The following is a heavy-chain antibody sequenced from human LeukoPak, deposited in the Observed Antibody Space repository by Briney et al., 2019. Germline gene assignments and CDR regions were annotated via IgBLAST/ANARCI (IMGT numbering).Heavy chain of an antibody. CDR2: IIPIFGTA. J-gene: IGHJ4*02. D-gene: IGHD6-6*01. V-gene: IGHV1-69*06. Sequence: SVKVSCKASGGTFSSYAISWVRQAPGQGLEWMGGIIPIFGTANYAQKFQGRVTITADKSTSTAYMELSSLRSEDTAVYYCASYSSSGRGFDYWGQGTLVTVSS. CDR3: ASYSSSGRGFDY. CDR1: GGTFSSYA.